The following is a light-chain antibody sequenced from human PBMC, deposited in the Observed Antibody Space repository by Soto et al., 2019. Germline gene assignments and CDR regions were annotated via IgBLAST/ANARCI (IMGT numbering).Light chain of an antibody. V-gene: IGKV1-39*01. Sequence: DIQMTQSPSSLSASLGDRVSITCRASQSISSFLKWYQQKPGKAPKPLIYSASILQSGVPSRFSGSGSGTDFTLTISSLQPEDFATYYCQQSFSTPRSFGQGTKVEIK. CDR2: SAS. CDR3: QQSFSTPRS. CDR1: QSISSF. J-gene: IGKJ1*01.